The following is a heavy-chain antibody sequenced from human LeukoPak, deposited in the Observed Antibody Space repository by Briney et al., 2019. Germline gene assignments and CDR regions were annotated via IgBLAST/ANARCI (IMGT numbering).Heavy chain of an antibody. D-gene: IGHD2-15*01. J-gene: IGHJ6*03. V-gene: IGHV4-38-2*02. CDR2: IYHSGST. CDR3: ARVVWPGMVAISYYYYMDV. CDR1: GYSISSGYY. Sequence: SETLSLTCTVSGYSISSGYYWGWIRQPPGKGLEWIGSIYHSGSTYYNPSLKSRVTISVDTSKNQFSLKLSSVTAADTAVYYCARVVWPGMVAISYYYYMDVWGKGTTVTVSS.